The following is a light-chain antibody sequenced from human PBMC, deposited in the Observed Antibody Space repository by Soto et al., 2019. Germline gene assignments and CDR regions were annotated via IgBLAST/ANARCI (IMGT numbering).Light chain of an antibody. CDR2: DTS. CDR1: QSISSK. V-gene: IGKV3-15*01. J-gene: IGKJ5*01. CDR3: QQYNDWFSIT. Sequence: EIVMTQSPATLSVSPGERATLSCRASQSISSKLAWYRQRPGQAPRLVIYDTSTRATGVPARFSGSGSGTEVTLTIISRHSEDLGVYYCQQYNDWFSITFGQGTRLEIK.